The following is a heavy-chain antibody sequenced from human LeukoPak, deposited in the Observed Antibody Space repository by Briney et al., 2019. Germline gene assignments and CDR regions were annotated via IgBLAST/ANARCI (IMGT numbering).Heavy chain of an antibody. CDR1: GFTFSSYS. CDR3: VRPRSPASNDGGY. CDR2: ISSTSSYK. J-gene: IGHJ4*02. V-gene: IGHV3-21*01. Sequence: GGSLRLSCEASGFTFSSYSMKWVRQAPGKGLEWVSCISSTSSYKYYADSVKGRFTIPRDNAKNSLYLQLNSLRAEDTALYYCVRPRSPASNDGGYWGQGTLVTVSS. D-gene: IGHD1-1*01.